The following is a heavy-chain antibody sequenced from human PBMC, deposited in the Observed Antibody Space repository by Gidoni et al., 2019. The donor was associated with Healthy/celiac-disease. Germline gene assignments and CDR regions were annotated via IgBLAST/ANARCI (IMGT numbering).Heavy chain of an antibody. CDR1: GGSISSSSYY. CDR2: IYYSGST. CDR3: ARGFGVVVRGVIPMDV. V-gene: IGHV4-39*07. Sequence: QLQLQESGPGLVKPSETLSLTCTVSGGSISSSSYYWGWIRQPPGKGLEWIGSIYYSGSTYYNPSLKSRVTISVDTSKNQFSLKLSSVTAADTAVYYCARGFGVVVRGVIPMDVWGQGTTVTVSS. J-gene: IGHJ6*02. D-gene: IGHD3-10*01.